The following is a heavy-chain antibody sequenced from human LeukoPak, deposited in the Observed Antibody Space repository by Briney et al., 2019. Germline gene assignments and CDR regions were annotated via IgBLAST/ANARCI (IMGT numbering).Heavy chain of an antibody. J-gene: IGHJ4*02. CDR2: IYTSGVT. D-gene: IGHD3-22*01. CDR3: AREWTSGDGSGYPYYFDY. V-gene: IGHV4-4*07. Sequence: SETLSLTCTVSGGSMSSFYWNWVRQPAGKGLQWIGRIYTSGVTNYNPSLKSRVTMSVDMSKNQFSLKLSSVTAADTAVYYCAREWTSGDGSGYPYYFDYWGPGTLVTVSS. CDR1: GGSMSSFY.